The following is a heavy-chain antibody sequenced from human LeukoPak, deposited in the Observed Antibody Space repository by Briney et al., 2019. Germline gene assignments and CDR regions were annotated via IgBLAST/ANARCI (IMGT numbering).Heavy chain of an antibody. D-gene: IGHD6-13*01. Sequence: ASVKVSFKASGYTFTGYYIHWVRQAPGQGLEWMGWINPKSGGANYAQKFQGRVTMTRVTSISTAYMELSRLRSVDTAVYYCAREDFCSSGNCFDPWGQGTLVTVSS. CDR3: AREDFCSSGNCFDP. CDR1: GYTFTGYY. J-gene: IGHJ5*02. V-gene: IGHV1-2*02. CDR2: INPKSGGA.